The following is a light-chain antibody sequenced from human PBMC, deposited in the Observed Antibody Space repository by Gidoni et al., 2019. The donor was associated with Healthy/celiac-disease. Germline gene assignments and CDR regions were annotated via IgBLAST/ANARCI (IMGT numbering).Light chain of an antibody. CDR1: QSISSW. CDR2: RAS. V-gene: IGKV1-5*03. Sequence: DIQMTQSPSTLAASIGDRVTITCRASQSISSWLAWYQQKPGKAPKLLIYRASSLESGVPSRFSGSGSGTEFTLTISSLQPDDSATYYCQQYNSYMCSFXXXTKLEIK. CDR3: QQYNSYMCS. J-gene: IGKJ2*04.